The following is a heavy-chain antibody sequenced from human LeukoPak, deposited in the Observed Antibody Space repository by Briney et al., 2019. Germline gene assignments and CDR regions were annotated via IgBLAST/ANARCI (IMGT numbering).Heavy chain of an antibody. V-gene: IGHV3-30*02. CDR2: IRYDGSNK. J-gene: IGHJ4*02. CDR1: GFTFSSYG. Sequence: PGGSLRLSCAASGFTFSSYGMHWVRQAPGKGLEWVAFIRYDGSNKYYADSVKGRFTISRDNSKNTLYLQMNSLRAEDTAVYYCARSDPVQLWLTDYWGQGTLVTVSS. D-gene: IGHD5-18*01. CDR3: ARSDPVQLWLTDY.